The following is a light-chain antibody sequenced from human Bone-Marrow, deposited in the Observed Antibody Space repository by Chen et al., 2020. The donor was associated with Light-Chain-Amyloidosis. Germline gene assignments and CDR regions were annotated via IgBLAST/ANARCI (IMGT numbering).Light chain of an antibody. CDR2: EDD. J-gene: IGLJ3*02. CDR1: SGSIATNY. CDR3: QSYQGSSQGV. Sequence: NFLLTQPHPVSESLGKTVIISCTLSSGSIATNYVQWYQQRPGSSPTTVIYEDDQRPSGVPDRFSGCIDRSSNSASLTSTGLKTDDEADYYCQSYQGSSQGVFGGGTKLTVL. V-gene: IGLV6-57*01.